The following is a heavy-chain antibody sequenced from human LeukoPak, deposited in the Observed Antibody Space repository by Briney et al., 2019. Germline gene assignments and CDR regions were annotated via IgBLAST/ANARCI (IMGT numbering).Heavy chain of an antibody. J-gene: IGHJ3*02. CDR3: ARDPSTTGATGAFDI. V-gene: IGHV3-20*04. D-gene: IGHD1-1*01. CDR1: GFSFDDYG. Sequence: GGSLRLSCAASGFSFDDYGMSWVRQAPGKGLEWVSGVNWNGGSTGYAGSVKGRFTISRDNAKNSLYLQMNSLRAEDTALYYCARDPSTTGATGAFDIWGQGTMVTVSS. CDR2: VNWNGGST.